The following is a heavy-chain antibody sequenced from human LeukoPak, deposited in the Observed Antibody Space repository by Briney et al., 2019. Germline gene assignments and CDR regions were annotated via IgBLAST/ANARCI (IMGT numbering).Heavy chain of an antibody. Sequence: GGSLRLSCAASGFTVSSNYMSWVRQPPGKGLEWVSLLYSGGSTYYADSVKGRFSISRDNSKNTLYLQMNSLRAEDTAVYYCASRDKGYYYGMDVWGQGTTVTVSS. CDR1: GFTVSSNY. V-gene: IGHV3-66*01. CDR3: ASRDKGYYYGMDV. D-gene: IGHD5-24*01. CDR2: LYSGGST. J-gene: IGHJ6*02.